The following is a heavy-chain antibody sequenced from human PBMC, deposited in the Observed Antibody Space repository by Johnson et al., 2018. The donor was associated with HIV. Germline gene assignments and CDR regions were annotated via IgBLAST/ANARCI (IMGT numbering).Heavy chain of an antibody. CDR1: GFTVSSNY. CDR2: IYSGGST. CDR3: AKVSSSSTWAHDPFDV. D-gene: IGHD6-6*01. J-gene: IGHJ3*01. V-gene: IGHV3-53*01. Sequence: EQLVESGGGLIQPGGSLRLSCAASGFTVSSNYMSWVRQAPGKGLEWVSVIYSGGSTYTADSVKGRFTISRDNTKNSLYLQMNSLRVEDTALYYCAKVSSSSTWAHDPFDVWGQGTMVTVAS.